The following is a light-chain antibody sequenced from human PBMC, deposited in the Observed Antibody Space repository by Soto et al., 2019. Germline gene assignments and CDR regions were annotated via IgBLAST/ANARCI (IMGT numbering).Light chain of an antibody. CDR3: CSYAGSRFFV. J-gene: IGLJ1*01. Sequence: ALTQPASVSGSPGQSITISCTGTSSDVGSYKLVSWYQQHPGKAPKVLIYEVSKRPSGVFNRFSGSKSGNTASLTISGLQAEDEADYYFCSYAGSRFFVFGNGTKFTVL. V-gene: IGLV2-23*02. CDR1: SSDVGSYKL. CDR2: EVS.